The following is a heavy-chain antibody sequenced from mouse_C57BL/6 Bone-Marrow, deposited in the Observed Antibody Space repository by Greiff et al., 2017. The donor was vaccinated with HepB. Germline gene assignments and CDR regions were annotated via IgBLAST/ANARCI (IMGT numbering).Heavy chain of an antibody. Sequence: VQLQQSGPGLVQPSQSLSITCTVSGFSLTSYGVHWVRQSPGKGLEWLGVIWSGGSTDYNAAFISRLSISKDNSKSQVFFKMNSLQADDTAIYYCARKGRLSTVVAPYFDYWGQGTTLTVSS. D-gene: IGHD1-1*01. CDR3: ARKGRLSTVVAPYFDY. J-gene: IGHJ2*01. CDR2: IWSGGST. V-gene: IGHV2-2*01. CDR1: GFSLTSYG.